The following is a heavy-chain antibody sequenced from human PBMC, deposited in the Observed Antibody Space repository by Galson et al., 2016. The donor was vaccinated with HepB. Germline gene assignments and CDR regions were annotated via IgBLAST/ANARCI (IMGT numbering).Heavy chain of an antibody. CDR3: ARDRTTQGDGSVVRDYYGMDV. D-gene: IGHD3-10*01. V-gene: IGHV4-31*03. Sequence: TLSLTCTVSGASISSGGNYWSWIRQHPGKGLEWIGYINYSGRTYNNPSLNSRVSISVDTSKNQFSLKVRSVTAADTAVYYCARDRTTQGDGSVVRDYYGMDVWGQGTTVTVSS. CDR1: GASISSGGNY. J-gene: IGHJ6*02. CDR2: INYSGRT.